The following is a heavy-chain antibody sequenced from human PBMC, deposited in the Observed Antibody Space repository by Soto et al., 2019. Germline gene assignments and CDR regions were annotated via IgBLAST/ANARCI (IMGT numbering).Heavy chain of an antibody. CDR3: ARDQSPDYYDRSPYPFDI. J-gene: IGHJ3*02. V-gene: IGHV3-21*01. CDR2: ISSSSSYI. CDR1: GFTFSNHW. Sequence: GGSLRLSCAVSGFTFSNHWMHRVRQAPGKGLEWVSSISSSSSYIYYADSVKGRFTISRDNAKNSLYLQMNSLRAEDTAVYYCARDQSPDYYDRSPYPFDIWGQGTMVTVSS. D-gene: IGHD3-22*01.